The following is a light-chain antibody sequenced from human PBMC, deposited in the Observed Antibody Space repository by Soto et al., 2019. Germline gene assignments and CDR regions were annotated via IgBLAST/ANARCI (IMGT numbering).Light chain of an antibody. CDR3: WSYGGSNILYV. CDR1: SSDVGGYNY. V-gene: IGLV2-8*01. CDR2: EVS. J-gene: IGLJ1*01. Sequence: QSALTQPPSASGSPGQSVTISCNGTSSDVGGYNYVSWYQQYPGKAPKLMIYEVSKRPSGVPDRFSGSKSGNTASLTVSGLQAEDEADYYCWSYGGSNILYVFGTGTKVTVL.